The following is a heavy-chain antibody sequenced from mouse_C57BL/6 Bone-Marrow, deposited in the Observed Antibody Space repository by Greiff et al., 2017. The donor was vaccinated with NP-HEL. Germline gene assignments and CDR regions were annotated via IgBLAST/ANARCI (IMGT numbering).Heavy chain of an antibody. V-gene: IGHV5-4*01. J-gene: IGHJ4*01. Sequence: EVKLVESGGGLVKPGGSLKLSCAASGFTFSSYAMSWVRQTPEKRLEWVATISDGGSYTYYPDNVKGRFTISRDNAKNNLYLQMSHLKSEDTAMYYCARDTTVVDAMDYWGQGTSVTVSS. CDR3: ARDTTVVDAMDY. CDR1: GFTFSSYA. D-gene: IGHD1-1*01. CDR2: ISDGGSYT.